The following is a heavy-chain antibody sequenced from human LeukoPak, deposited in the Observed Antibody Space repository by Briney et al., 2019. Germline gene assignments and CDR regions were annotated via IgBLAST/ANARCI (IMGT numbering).Heavy chain of an antibody. CDR1: GFTFDDYA. J-gene: IGHJ2*01. V-gene: IGHV3-9*01. D-gene: IGHD2-15*01. Sequence: GGSLRLSGAASGFTFDDYAMHWVRQAPGKGLEGVSGISWNSDSIGYADSVKGRFTIARDNAKNSLYLQTNSLRAEDTALYYCAKAGPGYCSGGRCLSEYFDLWGRGTLVTVSS. CDR2: ISWNSDSI. CDR3: AKAGPGYCSGGRCLSEYFDL.